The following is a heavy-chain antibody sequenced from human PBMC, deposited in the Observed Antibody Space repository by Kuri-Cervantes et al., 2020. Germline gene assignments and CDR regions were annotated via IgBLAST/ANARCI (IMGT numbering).Heavy chain of an antibody. J-gene: IGHJ6*04. Sequence: GGSLRLSCAASGFTFDDYAMHWVRQAPGKGLEWVSGISWNCGSIGYADSVKGRFTISRDNAKNSLYLQMKSLRAEDKAVYYCARVLIGLGVWGKGTTVTVSS. CDR3: ARVLIGLGV. D-gene: IGHD3-16*01. V-gene: IGHV3-9*01. CDR2: ISWNCGSI. CDR1: GFTFDDYA.